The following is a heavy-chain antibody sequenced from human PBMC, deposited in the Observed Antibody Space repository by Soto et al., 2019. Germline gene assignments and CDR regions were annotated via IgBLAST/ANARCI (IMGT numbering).Heavy chain of an antibody. CDR1: GGSISSGGYY. CDR2: IYYSGST. D-gene: IGHD5-18*01. CDR3: AREPVDTAMAHGVGLDY. V-gene: IGHV4-31*03. J-gene: IGHJ4*02. Sequence: SETLSLTCTVSGGSISSGGYYWSWIRQHPGKGLEWIGYIYYSGSTYYNPSLKSRVTISVETAKNQFSLKLSSVTAADTAVYYCAREPVDTAMAHGVGLDYWGQGTLVTVSS.